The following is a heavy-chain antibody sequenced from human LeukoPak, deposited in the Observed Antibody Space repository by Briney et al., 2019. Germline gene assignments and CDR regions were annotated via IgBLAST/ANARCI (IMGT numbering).Heavy chain of an antibody. Sequence: GGSLRISCAASGFTFTSYTMRWVRQDPGKGLEWVSSVSSSSSYIYYADSVKGRFTISRDNAKNSLYLQMNSLRAEDTAVYYCARDPEPTNYNYYYYYYMDVWGKGTTVTVSS. CDR2: VSSSSSYI. J-gene: IGHJ6*03. V-gene: IGHV3-21*01. D-gene: IGHD3-10*01. CDR1: GFTFTSYT. CDR3: ARDPEPTNYNYYYYYYMDV.